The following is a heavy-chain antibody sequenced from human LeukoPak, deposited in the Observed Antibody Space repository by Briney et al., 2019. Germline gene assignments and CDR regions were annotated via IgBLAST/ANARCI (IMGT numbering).Heavy chain of an antibody. D-gene: IGHD3-10*01. J-gene: IGHJ6*03. V-gene: IGHV1-2*02. CDR1: GYTFTGYY. CDR2: INPNSGGT. Sequence: GASVKVSCKASGYTFTGYYMHWVRQAPGQGLECMGWINPNSGGTNYAQKFQGRVTMTRDTSISTAYMELSRLRSDDTAVYYCATARLLWFGELYYMDVWGKGTTVTISS. CDR3: ATARLLWFGELYYMDV.